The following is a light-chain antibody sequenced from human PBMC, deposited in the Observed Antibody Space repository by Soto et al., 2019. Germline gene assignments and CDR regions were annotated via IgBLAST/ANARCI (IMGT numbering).Light chain of an antibody. Sequence: DIVMTQSPLSLPVTPGETASISCRSSQSLLHTVGYNYLDWYLQKPGQSPQLLIYLGSNRASGVPDRFSGSGSGTDFTLKISRVEAEDVGVYYCMQALQTPLTFGGGTKVDIK. CDR2: LGS. CDR1: QSLLHTVGYNY. V-gene: IGKV2-28*01. CDR3: MQALQTPLT. J-gene: IGKJ4*01.